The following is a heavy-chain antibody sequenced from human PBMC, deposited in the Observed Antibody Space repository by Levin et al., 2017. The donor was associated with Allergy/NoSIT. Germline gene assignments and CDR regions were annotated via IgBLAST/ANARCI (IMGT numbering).Heavy chain of an antibody. V-gene: IGHV3-23*01. CDR3: AKDRRFFDWLDAFDV. CDR1: GFTFDTYA. CDR2: ISVSAAST. D-gene: IGHD3-9*01. J-gene: IGHJ3*01. Sequence: GGSLRLSCAASGFTFDTYAMSWVRQAPGKGLEWVAAISVSAASTYYADSVKGRFTISSDNSKNILFLQMNRLRVEDTAVYYCAKDRRFFDWLDAFDVWGQGALVTVSS.